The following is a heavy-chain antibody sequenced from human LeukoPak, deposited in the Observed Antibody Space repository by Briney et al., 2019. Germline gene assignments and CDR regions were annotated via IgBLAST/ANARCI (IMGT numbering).Heavy chain of an antibody. Sequence: ASVKVSCKASGYAFTGYYMNWVRQAPGQGLEWMGWINTNTGNPTYAQGFTGQFVFSLDTSVSTAYLQISSLKAEDTAVYYCARDLVVNTFDIWGQGTMVTVSS. D-gene: IGHD2-15*01. CDR1: GYAFTGYY. J-gene: IGHJ3*02. CDR3: ARDLVVNTFDI. CDR2: INTNTGNP. V-gene: IGHV7-4-1*02.